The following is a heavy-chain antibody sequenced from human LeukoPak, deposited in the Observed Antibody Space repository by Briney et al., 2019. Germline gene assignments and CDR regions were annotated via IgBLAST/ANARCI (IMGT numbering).Heavy chain of an antibody. J-gene: IGHJ3*02. D-gene: IGHD6-13*01. V-gene: IGHV3-30*04. CDR3: ARGGSSWDFAFDI. CDR2: LSYDGSDK. Sequence: GGSLRLSCAASRFIFSSYAMHWVHQAPGKGLEWVAVLSYDGSDKYYADSVKGRFTISRDNSRNTLYLQMNSLRTEDTAMYYCARGGSSWDFAFDIWGQGTMVTVSS. CDR1: RFIFSSYA.